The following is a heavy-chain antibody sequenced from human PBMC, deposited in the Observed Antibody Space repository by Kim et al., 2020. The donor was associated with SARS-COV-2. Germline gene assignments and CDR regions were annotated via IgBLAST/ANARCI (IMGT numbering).Heavy chain of an antibody. Sequence: GGSLRLSCVASGFIVRTYWMTWVRQPPGKGLECVGYIKEDGNKVYYEDAVKGRFIFWSNNAKTSLYLQMNLLGDEDTADYYAMRYPGTCWGLG. CDR2: IKEDGNKV. CDR3: MRYPGTC. V-gene: IGHV3-7*01. J-gene: IGHJ4*02. D-gene: IGHD3-10*01. CDR1: GFIVRTYW.